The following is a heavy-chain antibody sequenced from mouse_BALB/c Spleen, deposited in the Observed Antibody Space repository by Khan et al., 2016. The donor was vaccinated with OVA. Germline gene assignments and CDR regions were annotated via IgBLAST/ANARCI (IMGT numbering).Heavy chain of an antibody. J-gene: IGHJ3*01. Sequence: QVQLQQSGAELVRPGVSVKISCKGSGYTFTDFAIHWVKQSHAKSLEWLGVISTYYGDADYNQKFKGKATMTVDKSSSTAFVELARLTPEDSANYCCVRGSGNSRFAYWGQGTLVTVSA. CDR1: GYTFTDFA. D-gene: IGHD1-3*01. CDR3: VRGSGNSRFAY. V-gene: IGHV1S137*01. CDR2: ISTYYGDA.